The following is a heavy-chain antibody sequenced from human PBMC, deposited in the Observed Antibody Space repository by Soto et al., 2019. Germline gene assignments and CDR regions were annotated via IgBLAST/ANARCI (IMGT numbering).Heavy chain of an antibody. CDR2: IKYDGSEE. J-gene: IGHJ5*02. CDR3: ARFASGKSAST. Sequence: EGQVVESGGSLVQPGGSLRLSCAGSGFTFSDYWMSWARQAPGKGLEWVANIKYDGSEEYYVDSVRGRFTISRDNAMNSLHLQMNSLRADDTAVYYCARFASGKSASTWGQGTLVTVSS. D-gene: IGHD5-12*01. V-gene: IGHV3-7*05. CDR1: GFTFSDYW.